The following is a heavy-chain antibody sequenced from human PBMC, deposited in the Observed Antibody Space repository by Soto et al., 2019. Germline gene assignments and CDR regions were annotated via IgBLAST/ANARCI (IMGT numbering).Heavy chain of an antibody. J-gene: IGHJ6*02. CDR2: IWYDGSNK. CDR3: ARGDTMVRGVIITPYYYGMDV. CDR1: GFTFSSYG. Sequence: LRLSCAASGFTFSSYGMHWVRRAPGKGLEWVAVIWYDGSNKYYADSVKGRFTISRDNSKDTLYLQMNSLRAEDTAVYYCARGDTMVRGVIITPYYYGMDVWGQGTTVTVSS. D-gene: IGHD3-10*01. V-gene: IGHV3-33*01.